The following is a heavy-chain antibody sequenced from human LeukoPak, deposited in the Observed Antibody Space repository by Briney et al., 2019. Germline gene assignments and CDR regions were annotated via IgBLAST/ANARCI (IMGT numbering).Heavy chain of an antibody. CDR1: GFPFSNYW. CDR3: ARHRSLRAGWFDP. D-gene: IGHD3-10*01. CDR2: TNSDGSST. J-gene: IGHJ5*02. V-gene: IGHV3-74*01. Sequence: GGSLRLSCAASGFPFSNYWMHWVRQAPGKGLVWVSHTNSDGSSTTYADSVKGRFTISRDNAKGTLFLQMNSLRADDTAVYYCARHRSLRAGWFDPWGQGTQVIVSS.